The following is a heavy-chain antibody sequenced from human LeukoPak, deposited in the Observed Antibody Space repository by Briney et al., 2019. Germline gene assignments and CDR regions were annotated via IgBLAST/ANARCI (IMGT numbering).Heavy chain of an antibody. V-gene: IGHV1-18*01. Sequence: ASVKVSCKASGYTFTSYGISWVRQAPGQGLEWMGWISAYNGNTNYAQRLQGRVTMTTDTSTSTAYMELRSLRSDDTAVYYCARGDSPFDWDGRYYFDYWGQGTLVTVSS. CDR3: ARGDSPFDWDGRYYFDY. CDR1: GYTFTSYG. J-gene: IGHJ4*02. D-gene: IGHD3-9*01. CDR2: ISAYNGNT.